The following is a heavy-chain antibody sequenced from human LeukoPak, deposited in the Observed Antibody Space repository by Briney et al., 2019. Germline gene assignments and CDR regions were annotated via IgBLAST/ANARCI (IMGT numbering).Heavy chain of an antibody. CDR3: ARDPLGWVPAAVSYYYGMDV. CDR2: ISAYNGNT. Sequence: GASVKVSCKASGYTFTSYGISWVRQAPGQGLEWMGWISAYNGNTNYAQKLQGRVTMTTDTSTSTAYMELRSLRSDDTAVYYCARDPLGWVPAAVSYYYGMDVWGQGTTVTVSS. J-gene: IGHJ6*02. D-gene: IGHD2-2*01. V-gene: IGHV1-18*01. CDR1: GYTFTSYG.